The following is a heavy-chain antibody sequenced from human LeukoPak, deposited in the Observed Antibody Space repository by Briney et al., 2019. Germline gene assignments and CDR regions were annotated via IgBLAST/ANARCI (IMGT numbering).Heavy chain of an antibody. J-gene: IGHJ6*02. CDR1: GGSISSYY. V-gene: IGHV4-59*01. Sequence: SETLSLTCTVSGGSISSYYWSWIRQPPGKGLEWIGYIYYSGSTNYNPSLKSRVTISVDTSKNQFSLKLSFVTAADTAVYYCARDRNDFWSGYADGMDVWGQGTTVTVSS. CDR2: IYYSGST. CDR3: ARDRNDFWSGYADGMDV. D-gene: IGHD3-3*01.